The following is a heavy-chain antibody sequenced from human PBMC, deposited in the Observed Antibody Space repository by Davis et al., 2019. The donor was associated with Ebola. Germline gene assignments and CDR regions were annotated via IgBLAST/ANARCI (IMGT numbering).Heavy chain of an antibody. V-gene: IGHV1-8*01. CDR1: GYTFTSYD. J-gene: IGHJ4*02. Sequence: ASVKVSCKASGYTFTSYDINWVRQAPGQGLEWMGWMNPNSSNTGSAQRFQGRVTMTRNTSISTAYMELSSLRSEDTAVYYCARAPAWSAINYYCFDYWGQGTLVTVSS. CDR3: ARAPAWSAINYYCFDY. D-gene: IGHD3-10*01. CDR2: MNPNSSNT.